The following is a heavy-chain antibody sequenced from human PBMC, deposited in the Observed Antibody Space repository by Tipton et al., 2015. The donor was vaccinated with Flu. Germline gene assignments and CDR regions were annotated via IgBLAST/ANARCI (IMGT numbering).Heavy chain of an antibody. CDR3: TYGYYFDY. Sequence: SLRLSCAASGFTFSSYAMSWVRQAPGKGPEWVSAISGSGGSTYYADSVKGRFTISRDNSKNTLYLQMNSLRAEDTAVYYCTYGYYFDYWGQGTLVTVSS. D-gene: IGHD4-17*01. CDR1: GFTFSSYA. V-gene: IGHV3-23*01. J-gene: IGHJ4*02. CDR2: ISGSGGST.